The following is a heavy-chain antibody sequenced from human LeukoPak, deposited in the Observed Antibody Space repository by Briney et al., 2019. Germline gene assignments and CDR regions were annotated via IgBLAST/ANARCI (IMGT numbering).Heavy chain of an antibody. Sequence: GASVKVSCKASGYTFTSYAMHWVRQAPGQRLEWMGWINAGNGNTKYSQKFQGRVTITRDTSASTAYMELSSLRSEDTAVYYCARDIAAADSRSPYYYYYGMDVWGQGTTVTVSS. CDR1: GYTFTSYA. CDR2: INAGNGNT. V-gene: IGHV1-3*01. J-gene: IGHJ6*02. D-gene: IGHD6-13*01. CDR3: ARDIAAADSRSPYYYYYGMDV.